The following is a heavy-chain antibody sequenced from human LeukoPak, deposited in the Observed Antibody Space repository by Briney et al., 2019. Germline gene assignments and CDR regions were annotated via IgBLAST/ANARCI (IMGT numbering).Heavy chain of an antibody. J-gene: IGHJ4*02. CDR1: GGSISSYY. V-gene: IGHV4-59*08. CDR2: IHYSGST. D-gene: IGHD6-13*01. CDR3: ARLATAGNDYFDY. Sequence: SETLPLTCTVSGGSISSYYWSWVRQPPGKGLEWIGYIHYSGSTNYNPSLKSRVTISVDTSKNQFSLKLSSVTAADTAVYYCARLATAGNDYFDYWGQGTLVTVSS.